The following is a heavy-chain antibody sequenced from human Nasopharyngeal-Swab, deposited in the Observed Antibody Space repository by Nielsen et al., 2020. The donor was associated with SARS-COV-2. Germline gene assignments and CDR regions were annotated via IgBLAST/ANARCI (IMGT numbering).Heavy chain of an antibody. V-gene: IGHV3-21*01. D-gene: IGHD5-18*01. CDR2: ISSSGSYI. CDR3: TRERGYSYGYSDY. CDR1: GLTFSGYS. J-gene: IGHJ4*02. Sequence: LTCAASGLTFSGYSMNWVRQAPGEGLEWVSSISSSGSYIFYADSVKGRFTISRDNSKNSLYLQMNILRSEDTALYYCTRERGYSYGYSDYWGQGTLVTVSS.